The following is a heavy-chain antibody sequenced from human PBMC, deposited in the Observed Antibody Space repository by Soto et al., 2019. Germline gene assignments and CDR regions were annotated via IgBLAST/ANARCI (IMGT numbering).Heavy chain of an antibody. J-gene: IGHJ5*02. CDR2: IGDSGRRT. Sequence: GGSLRLSCAASGFTFSNYAINWVRQAPGKGLEWVSLIGDSGRRTHYADSVKGRFTISRDNSKNTLYLQMNSLRVEDTAVYYCVREYGDFVLPYDLWGQGTLVTVSS. CDR1: GFTFSNYA. CDR3: VREYGDFVLPYDL. D-gene: IGHD2-21*02. V-gene: IGHV3-23*01.